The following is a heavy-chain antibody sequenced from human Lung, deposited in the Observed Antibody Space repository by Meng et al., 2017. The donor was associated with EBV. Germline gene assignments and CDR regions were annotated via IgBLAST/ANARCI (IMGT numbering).Heavy chain of an antibody. V-gene: IGHV4-59*08. D-gene: IGHD3-10*01. CDR2: IFYSGST. J-gene: IGHJ5*02. CDR1: GGSISTYY. Sequence: QVQLQESGPGLVKPSETLSLNCTVSGGSISTYYWSWIRQPPGKGLEWIGYIFYSGSTNYNPSLKSRVTISVDTSKNQFPLKLTSVTAADTAVYYCSRHLYIMIRGYGFDPWGQGTLVTVSS. CDR3: SRHLYIMIRGYGFDP.